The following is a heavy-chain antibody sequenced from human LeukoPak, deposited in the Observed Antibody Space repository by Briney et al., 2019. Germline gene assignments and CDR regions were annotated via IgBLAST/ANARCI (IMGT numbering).Heavy chain of an antibody. CDR2: IYYSGST. Sequence: SETLSLTCTVSGGSISSGDYYWSWIRQPPGKGLEWIGYIYYSGSTYYNPSLKSRVTISVDTSKNQFSLKLSSVTAADTAVYYCARGRITGTISFDYWGQGTLVTVSS. J-gene: IGHJ4*02. CDR3: ARGRITGTISFDY. CDR1: GGSISSGDYY. D-gene: IGHD1-7*01. V-gene: IGHV4-30-4*08.